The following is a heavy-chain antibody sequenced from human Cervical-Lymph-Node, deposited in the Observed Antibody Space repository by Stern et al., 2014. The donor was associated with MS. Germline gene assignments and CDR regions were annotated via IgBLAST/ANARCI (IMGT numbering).Heavy chain of an antibody. Sequence: QVQLVQSGAEVKSPGASLKVSCKTSGYNFNDYFTHWVRQVPGQGLEWMGRVDPTSGATIYPQKFQGRVAMTRDTSITTAYMELSRLTSDDTAMYYCARKNGMDVWGQGTAVTVS. CDR1: GYNFNDYF. J-gene: IGHJ6*02. V-gene: IGHV1-2*06. CDR3: ARKNGMDV. CDR2: VDPTSGAT.